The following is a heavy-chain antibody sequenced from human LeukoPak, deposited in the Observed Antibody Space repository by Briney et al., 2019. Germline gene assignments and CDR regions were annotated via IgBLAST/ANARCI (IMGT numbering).Heavy chain of an antibody. Sequence: SETLSLTCAVYGGSFSGYYWSWIRQPPGKGLEWIGEINHSGSTNYNPSLKSRVTISVDTSKNQFSLKLSSVTAADTAVYYCARSRGNFAAGDRAFDIWGQGTMVTVSS. CDR3: ARSRGNFAAGDRAFDI. J-gene: IGHJ3*02. CDR2: INHSGST. V-gene: IGHV4-34*01. CDR1: GGSFSGYY. D-gene: IGHD3-10*01.